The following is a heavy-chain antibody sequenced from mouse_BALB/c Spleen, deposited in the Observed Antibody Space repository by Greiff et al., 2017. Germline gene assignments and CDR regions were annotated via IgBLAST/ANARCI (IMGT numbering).Heavy chain of an antibody. D-gene: IGHD2-4*01. Sequence: EVHLVESGGDLVKPGGSLKLSCAASGFTFSSYGMSWVRQTPDKRLEWVATISSGGSYTYYPDSVKGRFTISRDNAKNTLYLQMSSLKSEDTAMYYCARHDDYDESYYAMDYWGQGTSVTVSS. J-gene: IGHJ4*01. CDR1: GFTFSSYG. CDR2: ISSGGSYT. CDR3: ARHDDYDESYYAMDY. V-gene: IGHV5-6*01.